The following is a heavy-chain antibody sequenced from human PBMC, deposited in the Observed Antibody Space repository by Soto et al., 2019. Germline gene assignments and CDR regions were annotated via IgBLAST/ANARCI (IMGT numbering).Heavy chain of an antibody. D-gene: IGHD3-22*01. Sequence: QVQLVQSGAEVKQPGSSVKVSCKASGGTFSSYTISWVRQAPGQGLEWMGRIIPILGIANYAQKFQGRVTITADKSTSTAYMELSSLRSEDTAVYYCARYNLDSSGYSYWYFDLWGRGTLVTVSS. CDR1: GGTFSSYT. CDR3: ARYNLDSSGYSYWYFDL. J-gene: IGHJ2*01. V-gene: IGHV1-69*02. CDR2: IIPILGIA.